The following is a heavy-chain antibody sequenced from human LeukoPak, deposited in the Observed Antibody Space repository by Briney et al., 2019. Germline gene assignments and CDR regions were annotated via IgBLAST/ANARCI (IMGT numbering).Heavy chain of an antibody. CDR3: ARGSIVGWFDP. V-gene: IGHV4-34*01. Sequence: GSLRLSCAAPGLTFSNYAVTWIRQSPGKGPEWIGEMNQGGGARFNPSLESRVIIAVDTSKNQFTLKVNSVTDADTAVYYCARGSIVGWFDPWGQGTLVTVSS. CDR2: MNQGGGA. CDR1: GLTFSNYA. D-gene: IGHD1-26*01. J-gene: IGHJ5*02.